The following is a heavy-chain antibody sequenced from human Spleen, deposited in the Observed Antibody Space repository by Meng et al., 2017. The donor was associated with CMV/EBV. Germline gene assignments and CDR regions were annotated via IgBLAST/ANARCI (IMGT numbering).Heavy chain of an antibody. Sequence: GSLRLSCAVSGGSISSSNWWSWVRQPPGKGLEWIGEIYHSGSTNYNPSLKSRVTISVDKSKNQFSLKLSSVTAADTAVYYCARESLHSGGYYAFDYWGQGALVTVSS. J-gene: IGHJ4*02. D-gene: IGHD3-22*01. V-gene: IGHV4-4*02. CDR2: IYHSGST. CDR1: GGSISSSNW. CDR3: ARESLHSGGYYAFDY.